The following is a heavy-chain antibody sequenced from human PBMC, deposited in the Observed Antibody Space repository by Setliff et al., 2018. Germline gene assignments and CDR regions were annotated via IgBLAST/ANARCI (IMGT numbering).Heavy chain of an antibody. J-gene: IGHJ6*02. CDR1: GDSINNFY. CDR3: ARDRTAYNYGMDV. D-gene: IGHD5-18*01. Sequence: SETLSLTCSVSGDSINNFYWNWIRQSPGTGLEWIGYVYYTGTTNYDPSLKSRVTISVDPSKNQVSLKLSSATAADTAVYYCARDRTAYNYGMDVWGQGTTVTVSS. CDR2: VYYTGTT. V-gene: IGHV4-59*01.